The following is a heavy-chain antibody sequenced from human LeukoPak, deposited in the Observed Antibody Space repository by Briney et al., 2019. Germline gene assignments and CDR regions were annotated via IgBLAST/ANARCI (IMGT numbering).Heavy chain of an antibody. CDR1: GFSFNNYA. CDR2: IIGGSGST. J-gene: IGHJ4*02. V-gene: IGHV3-23*01. CDR3: AKGANDYIEIAYFDY. Sequence: PGGSLRLSCVASGFSFNNYAMNWVRQAPGKGLEWVSLIIGGSGSTFYADSVKRRFTISRDKSKNTLYLQMNSLRAEDTAVYYCAKGANDYIEIAYFDYWGQGSLVTVSS. D-gene: IGHD5-12*01.